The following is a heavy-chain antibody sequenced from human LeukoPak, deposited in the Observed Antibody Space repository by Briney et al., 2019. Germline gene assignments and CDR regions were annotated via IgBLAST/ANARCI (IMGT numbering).Heavy chain of an antibody. D-gene: IGHD6-25*01. CDR1: GYTFTSYY. Sequence: ASVKVSCRASGYTFTSYYMHWVRQAPGQGLEWMGIINPSGGSTSYAQKFQGRVTMTRDTSTSTVYMELSSLRSEDTAVYYCARIDLAAYFDYWGQGTLVTVSS. CDR3: ARIDLAAYFDY. J-gene: IGHJ4*02. V-gene: IGHV1-46*03. CDR2: INPSGGST.